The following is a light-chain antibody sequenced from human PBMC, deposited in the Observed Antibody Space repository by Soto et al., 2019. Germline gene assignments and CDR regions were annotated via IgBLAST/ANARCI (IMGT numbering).Light chain of an antibody. CDR2: GAS. J-gene: IGKJ2*01. Sequence: EIVLTQSPGTLSLSPGERATLSCRASQSVSSSYLAWYQQKPGQAPRLLIYGASSRATGIPDRFSGSGSGTDFTLTISRLEPEDFAVYYCQQYGSSQATFGQGTKLEIK. V-gene: IGKV3-20*01. CDR1: QSVSSSY. CDR3: QQYGSSQAT.